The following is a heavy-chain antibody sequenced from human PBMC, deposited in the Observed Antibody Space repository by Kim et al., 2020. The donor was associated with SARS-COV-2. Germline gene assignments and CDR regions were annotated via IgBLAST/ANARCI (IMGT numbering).Heavy chain of an antibody. J-gene: IGHJ4*02. Sequence: GGSLRLSCAASGFTFSSYWMHWVRQAPGKGLVWVSRINSDGSSTSYADSVKGRFTISRDNAKNTLYLQMNSLRAEDTAVYYCARAIMVRGHRASIDYWGQGTLVTVSS. CDR3: ARAIMVRGHRASIDY. V-gene: IGHV3-74*01. CDR1: GFTFSSYW. D-gene: IGHD3-10*01. CDR2: INSDGSST.